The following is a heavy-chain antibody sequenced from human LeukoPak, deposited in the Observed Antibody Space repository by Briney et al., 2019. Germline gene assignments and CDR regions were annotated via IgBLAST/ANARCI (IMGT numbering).Heavy chain of an antibody. J-gene: IGHJ4*02. CDR1: GYTFINYA. Sequence: ASVKVSCKASGYTFINYALHWVRQAPGQRLEWMGWINAGNGDTRYSQRFQGRVTITRDTSVSTVDMELSSLRSEDTAVYYCARGYCSSTSCQYYFDYWGQGTLVTVSS. CDR2: INAGNGDT. D-gene: IGHD2-2*01. CDR3: ARGYCSSTSCQYYFDY. V-gene: IGHV1-3*01.